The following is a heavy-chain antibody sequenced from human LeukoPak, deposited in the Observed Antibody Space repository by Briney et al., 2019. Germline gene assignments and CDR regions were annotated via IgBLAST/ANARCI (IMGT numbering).Heavy chain of an antibody. Sequence: GGSLRLSCAASGFTFSSYAMSWVRQAPGKGLEWVSAISGSGGSTYYADSVKGRFTISRDNSKNTLYLPMNSLRAEATAVYYFAKVGFWSGYHYYYYYYYMGVWGKGTTVTVSS. CDR2: ISGSGGST. CDR3: AKVGFWSGYHYYYYYYYMGV. V-gene: IGHV3-23*01. D-gene: IGHD3-3*01. J-gene: IGHJ6*03. CDR1: GFTFSSYA.